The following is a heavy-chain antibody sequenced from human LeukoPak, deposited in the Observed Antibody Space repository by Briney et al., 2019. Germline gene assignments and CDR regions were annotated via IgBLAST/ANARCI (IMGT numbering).Heavy chain of an antibody. V-gene: IGHV3-7*01. CDR1: GFTFSSYW. J-gene: IGHJ5*02. CDR2: IKQDGSEK. Sequence: PGGSLRLSCAASGFTFSSYWMSWVRQAPGKGLEWVANIKQDGSEKYYVDSVKGRFTISRDNAKNSLYLQMNSLRAEDTAVYYCARGNRGSDIYGSGSYYKGRWFDPWGQGTLVTVSS. D-gene: IGHD3-10*01. CDR3: ARGNRGSDIYGSGSYYKGRWFDP.